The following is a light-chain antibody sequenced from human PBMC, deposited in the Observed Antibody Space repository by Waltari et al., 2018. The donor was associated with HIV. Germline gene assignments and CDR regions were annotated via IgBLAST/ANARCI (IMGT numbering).Light chain of an antibody. CDR2: DAS. V-gene: IGKV3-11*01. CDR1: QSVSSY. Sequence: EIVLTLSPATLPLSPGERATLSCRASQSVSSYLAWYQQKPGQAPRLLIYDASNRATGIPARFSGSGSGTDFTLTISSLEPEDFAVYYCQQRSNWPPWTFGQGTKVEIK. J-gene: IGKJ1*01. CDR3: QQRSNWPPWT.